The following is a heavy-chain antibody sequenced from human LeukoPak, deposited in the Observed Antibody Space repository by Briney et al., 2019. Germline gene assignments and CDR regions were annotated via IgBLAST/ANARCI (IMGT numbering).Heavy chain of an antibody. CDR1: GFTFSSYS. V-gene: IGHV3-48*01. J-gene: IGHJ4*02. D-gene: IGHD2-15*01. CDR3: ARGMLGYCSGGSCYGDY. Sequence: GGSLRLSCAASGFTFSSYSMNWVRQAPGKGLEWVSYTSSSSSTIYYADSVKGRFTISRDNAKNSLYLQMNSLRAEDTAVYYCARGMLGYCSGGSCYGDYWGQGTLVTVSS. CDR2: TSSSSSTI.